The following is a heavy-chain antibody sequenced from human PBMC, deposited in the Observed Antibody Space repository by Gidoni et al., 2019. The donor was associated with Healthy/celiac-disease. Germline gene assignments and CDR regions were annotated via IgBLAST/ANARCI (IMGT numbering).Heavy chain of an antibody. CDR2: IYYSGST. V-gene: IGHV4-59*01. D-gene: IGHD4-4*01. Sequence: QVQLQASGPGLVKPSETLSLTCTVSGASISSYYWSWIRQPPGKGLGWIGYIYYSGSTNYNPSLKSRVTISVDTSKNQFSLKLSSVTAADTAVYYCARGGDGYSRLYYYYGMDVWGQGTTVTVSS. CDR3: ARGGDGYSRLYYYYGMDV. J-gene: IGHJ6*02. CDR1: GASISSYY.